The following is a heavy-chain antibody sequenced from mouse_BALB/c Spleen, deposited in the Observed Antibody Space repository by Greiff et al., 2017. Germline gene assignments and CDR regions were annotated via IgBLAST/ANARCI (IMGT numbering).Heavy chain of an antibody. Sequence: EVKLMESGGGLVQPGGSLKLSCAASGFTFSSYGMSWVRQTPDKRLELVATINSNGGSTYYPDSVKGRFTISRDNAKNTLYLQMSSLKSEDTAMYYCARDPGPIYYDYDGGFAYWGQGTLVTVSA. CDR3: ARDPGPIYYDYDGGFAY. CDR2: INSNGGST. V-gene: IGHV5-6-3*01. D-gene: IGHD2-4*01. CDR1: GFTFSSYG. J-gene: IGHJ3*01.